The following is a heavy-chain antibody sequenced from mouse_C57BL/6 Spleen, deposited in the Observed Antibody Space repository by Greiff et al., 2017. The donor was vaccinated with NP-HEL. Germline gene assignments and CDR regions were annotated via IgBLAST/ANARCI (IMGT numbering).Heavy chain of an antibody. CDR2: IYPGSGNT. Sequence: VHLVESGPELVKPGASVKISCKASGYSFTSYYIHWVKQRPGQGLEWIGWIYPGSGNTKYNEKFKGKATLTADTSSSTAYMQLSSLTSEDSAVYYCARGTGYYYAMDYWGQGTSVTVSS. V-gene: IGHV1-66*01. D-gene: IGHD4-1*01. J-gene: IGHJ4*01. CDR1: GYSFTSYY. CDR3: ARGTGYYYAMDY.